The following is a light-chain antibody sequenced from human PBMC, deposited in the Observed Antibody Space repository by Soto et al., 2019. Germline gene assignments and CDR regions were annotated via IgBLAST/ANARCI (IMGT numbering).Light chain of an antibody. J-gene: IGKJ4*01. V-gene: IGKV3-15*01. CDR2: GAS. Sequence: EIVMTQSPATLSVSPGERATLSCRASQSVNSNLAWYQQKPGQAPRLLIYGASTRATGIPARFSGSGSRTEFTLTISSLQSEDFAVYYCQQYNNWPLTFGGGTKVEIK. CDR3: QQYNNWPLT. CDR1: QSVNSN.